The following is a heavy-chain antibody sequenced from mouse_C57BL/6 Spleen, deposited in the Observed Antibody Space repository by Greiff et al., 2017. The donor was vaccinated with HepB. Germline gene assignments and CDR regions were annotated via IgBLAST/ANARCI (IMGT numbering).Heavy chain of an antibody. CDR3: TLITTVVATDDY. CDR1: GFNIKDDY. CDR2: IDPENGDT. Sequence: VHVKQSGAELVRPGASVKLSCTASGFNIKDDYMHWVKQRPEQGLEWIGWIDPENGDTEYASKFQGKATITADTSSNTAYLQLSSLTSEDTAVYYCTLITTVVATDDYWGQGTTLTVSS. D-gene: IGHD1-1*01. J-gene: IGHJ2*01. V-gene: IGHV14-4*01.